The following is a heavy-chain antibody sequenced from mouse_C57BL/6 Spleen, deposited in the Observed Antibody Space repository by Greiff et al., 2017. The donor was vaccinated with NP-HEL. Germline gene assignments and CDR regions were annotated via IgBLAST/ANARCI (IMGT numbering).Heavy chain of an antibody. D-gene: IGHD2-4*01. J-gene: IGHJ3*01. Sequence: VQLQQSGAELVKPGASVKLSCKASGYTFTSYWMHWVKQRPGQGLEWIGMIHPNSGSTNYNEKFKSKATLTVDKSSSTAYMQLSSLTSEDSAVYYCARGDYDEDWFAYWGQRTLVTVSA. CDR1: GYTFTSYW. V-gene: IGHV1-64*01. CDR3: ARGDYDEDWFAY. CDR2: IHPNSGST.